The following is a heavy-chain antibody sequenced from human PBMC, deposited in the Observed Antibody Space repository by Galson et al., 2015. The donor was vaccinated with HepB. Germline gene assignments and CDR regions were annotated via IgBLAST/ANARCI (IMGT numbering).Heavy chain of an antibody. Sequence: SLRLSCAASGFTFSRHAMTWVRQAPGKGLDWVSTITSSGGAPFYADSVQGRFTISRDNSKNTLSLQMNSLRAEDTATYYCASPMYQLLRSNDLDVWGQGTTVTGSS. CDR3: ASPMYQLLRSNDLDV. D-gene: IGHD2-2*01. CDR2: ITSSGGAP. V-gene: IGHV3-23*01. J-gene: IGHJ6*02. CDR1: GFTFSRHA.